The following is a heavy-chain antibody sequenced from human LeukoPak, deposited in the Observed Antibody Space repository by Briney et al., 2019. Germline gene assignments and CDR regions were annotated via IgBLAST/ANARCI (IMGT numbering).Heavy chain of an antibody. D-gene: IGHD2-21*01. J-gene: IGHJ2*01. CDR1: GGSVSSYY. CDR2: VYYSGST. Sequence: SETLSLTCTVSGGSVSSYYWSWMRQSPGKGLEWIGYVYYSGSTNYKPALKSRVTISLDTSENQFSLKLSSVTAADTAVYYCAREANSPTARYWYFDLWGRGTQVTVSS. CDR3: AREANSPTARYWYFDL. V-gene: IGHV4-59*02.